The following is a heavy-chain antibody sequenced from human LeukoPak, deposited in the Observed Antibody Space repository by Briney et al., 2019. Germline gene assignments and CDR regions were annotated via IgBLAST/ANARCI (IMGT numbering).Heavy chain of an antibody. J-gene: IGHJ4*02. CDR2: IGTAGDT. Sequence: GGSLRLSCAASGFTFSSYDMHWVRQATGKGLEWVSAIGTAGDTYYPGSVKGRFTISRENAKNSLYLQMNSLRAGDTAVYYCARFRSGWFFDYWGQGTLVTVSS. CDR3: ARFRSGWFFDY. CDR1: GFTFSSYD. V-gene: IGHV3-13*01. D-gene: IGHD6-19*01.